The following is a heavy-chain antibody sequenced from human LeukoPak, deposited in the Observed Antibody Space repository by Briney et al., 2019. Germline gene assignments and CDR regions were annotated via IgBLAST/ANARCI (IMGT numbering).Heavy chain of an antibody. CDR3: ARAPGGATHAFDI. V-gene: IGHV4-38-2*02. D-gene: IGHD1-26*01. CDR1: GYSISSGYY. J-gene: IGHJ3*02. CDR2: IYHSGST. Sequence: SETLSLTCTVSGYSISSGYYWGWVRQPPGKGLEWIGSIYHSGSTYYNPSLKSRVTISVDTSKNQFSLKLSSVTAADTAVYYCARAPGGATHAFDIWGQGTMVTVSS.